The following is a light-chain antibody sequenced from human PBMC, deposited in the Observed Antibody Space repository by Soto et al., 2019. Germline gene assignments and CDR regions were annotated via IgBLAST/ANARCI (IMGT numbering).Light chain of an antibody. V-gene: IGKV3-15*01. Sequence: EIVMTQSPATLSVSPGERATLSCRASQSVSSNLAWYQQKPGQAPGLLIYGASTRATGIPARFSGSGCGTEFTLSLSRLQTEDFAVYYCQQYNNWPITFGGGTKL. J-gene: IGKJ4*01. CDR1: QSVSSN. CDR3: QQYNNWPIT. CDR2: GAS.